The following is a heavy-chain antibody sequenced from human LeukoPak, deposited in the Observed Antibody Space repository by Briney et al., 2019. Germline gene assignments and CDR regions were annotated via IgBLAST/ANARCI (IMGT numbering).Heavy chain of an antibody. CDR1: GGSFSGYY. CDR2: INHSGST. J-gene: IGHJ6*02. Sequence: PSETLSLTCAVYGGSFSGYYWSWIRQPPGKGLEWIGEINHSGSTNYNPSLKSRVTISVDTSKNQFSLKLSSVTAADTAVYYCARVGGLAAAVGTVPYYYYGMDVWGQGTTVTVSS. CDR3: ARVGGLAAAVGTVPYYYYGMDV. V-gene: IGHV4-34*01. D-gene: IGHD6-13*01.